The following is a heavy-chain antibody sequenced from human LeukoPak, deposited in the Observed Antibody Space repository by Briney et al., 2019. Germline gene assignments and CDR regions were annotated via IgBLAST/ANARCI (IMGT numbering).Heavy chain of an antibody. CDR3: AREGRHDLGDVPTAFYHYYCYTNV. Sequence: PSQTLSLTCTVSGDSITSGNYYWTWIRQPAGKGLEWIGRIYTFGSTTYNPSLQSRVTISLDRAKNQFSLKLSSVSAADTAMYYCAREGRHDLGDVPTAFYHYYCYTNVWGKGTTVIVSS. CDR1: GDSITSGNYY. CDR2: IYTFGST. J-gene: IGHJ6*03. V-gene: IGHV4-61*02. D-gene: IGHD1-1*01.